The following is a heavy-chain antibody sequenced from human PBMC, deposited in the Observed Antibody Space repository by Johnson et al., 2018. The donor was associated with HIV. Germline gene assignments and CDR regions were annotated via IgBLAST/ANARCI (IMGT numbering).Heavy chain of an antibody. D-gene: IGHD4-17*01. CDR2: ISGSGGST. Sequence: EVQLVESGGGLVQPGGSLRLSCAASGFTFSSYAMSWVRQAPGKGLEWVSAISGSGGSTYYADSVKGRFTISRDNSKNTLYLQMNSLRAEDTAVYYCAKDRMYDYGDYGGAFDIWGQGTMVTVSS. V-gene: IGHV3-23*04. J-gene: IGHJ3*02. CDR3: AKDRMYDYGDYGGAFDI. CDR1: GFTFSSYA.